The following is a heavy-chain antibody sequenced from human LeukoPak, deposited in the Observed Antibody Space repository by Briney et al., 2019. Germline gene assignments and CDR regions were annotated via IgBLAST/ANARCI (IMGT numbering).Heavy chain of an antibody. CDR1: GFTFSSYA. V-gene: IGHV3-23*01. CDR2: ITGDGAHT. J-gene: IGHJ4*02. D-gene: IGHD2-2*01. CDR3: AKLIPTVDCSRTSCYGFDY. Sequence: GGSLRLSCAASGFTFSSYAMTWARQAPGEGLGWVSAITGDGAHTYHADSVKGRFTISRDNSKNTLYLQMNSLRAEDTALYYCAKLIPTVDCSRTSCYGFDYWGEGTLVTVSS.